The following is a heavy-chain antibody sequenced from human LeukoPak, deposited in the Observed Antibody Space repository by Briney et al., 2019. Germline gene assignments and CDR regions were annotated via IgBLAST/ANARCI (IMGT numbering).Heavy chain of an antibody. CDR2: ISNSGATK. CDR3: ASHDTGDSFDL. CDR1: VFTFSIYE. J-gene: IGHJ4*02. Sequence: GGSLRLSCAASVFTFSIYEMNWARQAPGKGLEWISYISNSGATKHYADSVKGRFTISRDNAKNSLFLQMDSLRAEDTALYYCASHDTGDSFDLWGQGTLVTVSS. V-gene: IGHV3-48*03. D-gene: IGHD3-22*01.